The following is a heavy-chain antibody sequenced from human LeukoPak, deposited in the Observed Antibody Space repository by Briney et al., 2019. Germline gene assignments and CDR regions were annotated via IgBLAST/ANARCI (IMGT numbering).Heavy chain of an antibody. V-gene: IGHV3-33*01. D-gene: IGHD3-3*01. CDR1: GFTFSSYG. J-gene: IGHJ3*02. CDR2: IWYDGSNK. Sequence: GGSLRLSCAASGFTFSSYGMHWVRQAPGKGLEWVAVIWYDGSNKYYADSVKGRFTISRDNSKNTLYLQMNSLRAEDTAVYYCARGGLFGVVITPDAFGIWGQGTMVTVSS. CDR3: ARGGLFGVVITPDAFGI.